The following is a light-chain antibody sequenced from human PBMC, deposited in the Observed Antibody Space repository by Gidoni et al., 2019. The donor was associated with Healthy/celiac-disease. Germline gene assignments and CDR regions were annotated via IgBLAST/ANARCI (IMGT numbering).Light chain of an antibody. CDR1: SPNIGAGYD. CDR2: GNS. V-gene: IGLV1-40*01. J-gene: IGLJ2*01. CDR3: QSYDSSLSVV. Sequence: QSVLTQPPSVSGTPRPRVTISCTGSSPNIGAGYDVHWYQQLPGTAPKLLIYGNSNRPSGVPDRFSGSKAGTSAPLAITGLQAEDEADYYCQSYDSSLSVVFGGGTKLTVL.